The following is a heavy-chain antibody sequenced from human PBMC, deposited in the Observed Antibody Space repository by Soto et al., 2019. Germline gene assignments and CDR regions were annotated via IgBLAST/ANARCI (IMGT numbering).Heavy chain of an antibody. CDR3: ARVPMLDYYYGMDV. D-gene: IGHD3-10*02. CDR1: GFTFSSYW. CDR2: IKQDGSEK. V-gene: IGHV3-7*04. J-gene: IGHJ6*02. Sequence: PGGSLRLSCAASGFTFSSYWMSWVRQAPGKGLEWVANIKQDGSEKYYVDSVKGRFTISRDNAKNSLYLQMNSLRAEDTAVYYCARVPMLDYYYGMDVWGQGTTVTVSS.